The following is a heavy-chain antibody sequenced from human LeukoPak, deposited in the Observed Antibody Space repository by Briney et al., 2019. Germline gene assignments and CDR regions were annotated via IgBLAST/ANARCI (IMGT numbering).Heavy chain of an antibody. CDR2: ISSSGSTI. D-gene: IGHD2-2*01. V-gene: IGHV3-11*04. J-gene: IGHJ4*02. CDR1: GFTFSDYY. Sequence: GGSLRLSCAASGFTFSDYYMSWIRQAPGKGLEWVSYISSSGSTIYYADSVKGRFTISRDNAKNSLYLQMNSLRAEDTAVYYCARDGGLSVVVPAAVDYWGQGTLVTVSS. CDR3: ARDGGLSVVVPAAVDY.